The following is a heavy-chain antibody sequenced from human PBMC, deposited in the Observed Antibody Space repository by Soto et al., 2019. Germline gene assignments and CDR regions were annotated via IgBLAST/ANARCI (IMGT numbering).Heavy chain of an antibody. CDR3: ARDNYSGVDSSSRPSDY. CDR2: LSPILGIA. CDR1: GGTFSSFT. V-gene: IGHV1-69*08. D-gene: IGHD6-13*01. J-gene: IGHJ4*02. Sequence: QVQLVQSGAEVKKPGSSVKVSCKASGGTFSSFTISWVRRAPGQGLGWMGRLSPILGIANYAQKFQGRVTITADKSTSTAYMELSSLRSEDTAVYYCARDNYSGVDSSSRPSDYWGQGTLVTVSS.